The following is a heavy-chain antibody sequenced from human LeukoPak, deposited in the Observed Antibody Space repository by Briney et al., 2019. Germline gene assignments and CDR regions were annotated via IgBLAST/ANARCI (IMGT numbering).Heavy chain of an antibody. D-gene: IGHD2-21*01. CDR1: GFTFSSYS. V-gene: IGHV3-21*01. J-gene: IGHJ3*02. Sequence: GGSLRLSCAASGFTFSSYSMNWVRQAPGKGLEWVSSISSSSSYIYYADSVKGRFTISRDNAKNSLYLQMNSLREDDTAIYYCVRDHLWAFDIWGQGTMVTVSS. CDR3: VRDHLWAFDI. CDR2: ISSSSSYI.